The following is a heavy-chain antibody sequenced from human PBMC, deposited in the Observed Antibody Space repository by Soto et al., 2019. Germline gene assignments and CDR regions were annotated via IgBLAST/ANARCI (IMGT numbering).Heavy chain of an antibody. CDR2: IRSKAYGGTT. Sequence: EVQLVESGGGLVKPGRSLRLACTASGFTFGDYAMSWFRQAPGKGLEWGGFIRSKAYGGTTEYAASVKGRFTISRDDSKSIAYLQMNSLKTEDTAVYYCTREKEDIGVVVAAPDAFDRWGQGTMVTVSS. V-gene: IGHV3-49*05. J-gene: IGHJ3*01. CDR1: GFTFGDYA. CDR3: TREKEDIGVVVAAPDAFDR. D-gene: IGHD2-15*01.